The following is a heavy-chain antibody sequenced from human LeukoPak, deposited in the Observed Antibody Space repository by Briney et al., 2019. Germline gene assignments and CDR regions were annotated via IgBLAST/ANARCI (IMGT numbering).Heavy chain of an antibody. Sequence: QAGGSLRLSCAASGFTFSRYAMSWVRQAPGTGLEWVANIKQDGSDRNYVTSVRGRFTISRDNAESSLYLQMNSLRVEDTAVYYCVRNLAVAGTCFDSWGQGTLVTVSS. CDR1: GFTFSRYA. CDR2: IKQDGSDR. CDR3: VRNLAVAGTCFDS. J-gene: IGHJ5*01. D-gene: IGHD6-19*01. V-gene: IGHV3-7*03.